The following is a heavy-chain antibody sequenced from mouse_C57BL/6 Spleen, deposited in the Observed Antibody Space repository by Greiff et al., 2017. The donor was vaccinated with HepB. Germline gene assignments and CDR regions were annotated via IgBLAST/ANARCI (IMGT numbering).Heavy chain of an antibody. CDR2: IDPSDSET. V-gene: IGHV1-52*01. D-gene: IGHD2-5*01. J-gene: IGHJ3*01. Sequence: QVQLQQPGAELVRPGSSVKLSCKASGYTFTSYWMHWVKQRPIQGLEWIGNIDPSDSETHYNQKFKDKATLTVDKSSSTAYMQLSSLTSEDSAFYYCARPLYYSNPSFAYWGQGTLVTVSA. CDR3: ARPLYYSNPSFAY. CDR1: GYTFTSYW.